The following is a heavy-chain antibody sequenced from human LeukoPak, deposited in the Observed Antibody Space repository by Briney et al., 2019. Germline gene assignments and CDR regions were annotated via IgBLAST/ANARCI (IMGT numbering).Heavy chain of an antibody. CDR2: IHRGGNT. D-gene: IGHD3-10*01. J-gene: IGHJ4*02. V-gene: IGHV3-66*01. CDR3: ARDPGYGLGVDYGDY. CDR1: GFTVSGNY. Sequence: GGSLRLSCAASGFTVSGNYMSWVRQAPGKGLEWLSVIHRGGNTYYADSVKGRFTISRDSSENTVFLQMDSLRAEDTAVYYCARDPGYGLGVDYGDYWGQGTLVTVSS.